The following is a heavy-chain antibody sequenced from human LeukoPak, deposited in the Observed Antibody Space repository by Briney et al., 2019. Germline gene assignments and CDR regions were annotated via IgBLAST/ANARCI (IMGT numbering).Heavy chain of an antibody. V-gene: IGHV4-39*07. Sequence: SETLSLNCTVSGGSISRNSDYWGWIRQPPGKGLEWIGSIYYGGSTYYNPSLKSRVTISIDTSKNQFSLKLSSVTAADTAVYYCARGGYSGYAFDYWGQGTLVTVSS. CDR3: ARGGYSGYAFDY. CDR1: GGSISRNSDY. CDR2: IYYGGST. D-gene: IGHD5-12*01. J-gene: IGHJ4*02.